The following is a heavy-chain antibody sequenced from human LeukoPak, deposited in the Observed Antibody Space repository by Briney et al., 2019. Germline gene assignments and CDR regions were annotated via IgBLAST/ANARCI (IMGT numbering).Heavy chain of an antibody. CDR1: GGSISSGGYY. D-gene: IGHD5-24*01. V-gene: IGHV4-31*03. J-gene: IGHJ3*02. Sequence: TLSLTCTVSGGSISSGGYYWSWIRQHPGKGLEWIGYIYYSGSTYYNPSLKSRVTISVDTSKNQFSLKLSSVTAADTAVYYCARQRRDGYNFDAFDIWGQGTMVTVSS. CDR3: ARQRRDGYNFDAFDI. CDR2: IYYSGST.